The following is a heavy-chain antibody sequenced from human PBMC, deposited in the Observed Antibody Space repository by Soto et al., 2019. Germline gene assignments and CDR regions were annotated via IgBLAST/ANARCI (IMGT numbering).Heavy chain of an antibody. J-gene: IGHJ4*02. CDR1: GGTFSSYA. Sequence: SVKVSCKASGGTFSSYAISWVRQAPGQGLEWMGGIIPIFGTANYAQKFQGRVTITADKSTSTAYMELSSLRSEDTAVYYCARESNYYDSSGSVNYFDYWGQGTLVTVSS. CDR2: IIPIFGTA. D-gene: IGHD3-22*01. CDR3: ARESNYYDSSGSVNYFDY. V-gene: IGHV1-69*06.